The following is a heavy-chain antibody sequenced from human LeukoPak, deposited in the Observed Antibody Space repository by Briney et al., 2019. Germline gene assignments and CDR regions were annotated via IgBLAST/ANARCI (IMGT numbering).Heavy chain of an antibody. CDR3: ARDPRTFYGSGSYRSLPDY. D-gene: IGHD3-10*01. CDR1: GFTFSSYE. V-gene: IGHV3-48*03. Sequence: GGSLRLSCAASGFTFSSYETNWVRQAPGKGLEWVSYISSSGSTIYYADSVKGRFTISRDNAKNSLYLQMNSLRAEDTAVYYCARDPRTFYGSGSYRSLPDYWGQGTLVTVSS. J-gene: IGHJ4*02. CDR2: ISSSGSTI.